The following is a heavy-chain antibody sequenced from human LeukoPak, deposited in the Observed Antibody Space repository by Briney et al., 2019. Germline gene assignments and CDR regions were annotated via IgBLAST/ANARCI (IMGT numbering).Heavy chain of an antibody. CDR2: ISYDGSNK. CDR1: GFTFSSYD. Sequence: PGGSLRLSCAASGFTFSSYDMHWVRQAPGKGLEWVTVISYDGSNKYYGDSVKGRFTISRDNAKSSLYLQMNSLRAEDTAVYYCARDKALPGDIFDYWGQGTLVTVSS. D-gene: IGHD2-15*01. J-gene: IGHJ4*02. V-gene: IGHV3-30*03. CDR3: ARDKALPGDIFDY.